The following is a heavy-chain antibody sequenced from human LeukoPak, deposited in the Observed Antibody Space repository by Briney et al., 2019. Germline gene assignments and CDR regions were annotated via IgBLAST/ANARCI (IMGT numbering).Heavy chain of an antibody. V-gene: IGHV3-30*04. CDR1: GFTFSSYA. D-gene: IGHD2-21*01. J-gene: IGHJ6*03. Sequence: GRSLRLSCAASGFTFSSYAMHWVRQAPGKGLEWVAVISYDGSNKYYADSVKGRFTISRDNSKNTLYLQMNSLRAEDTAVYYCARGGEFLSYYYMDVWGKGTTVTVSS. CDR2: ISYDGSNK. CDR3: ARGGEFLSYYYMDV.